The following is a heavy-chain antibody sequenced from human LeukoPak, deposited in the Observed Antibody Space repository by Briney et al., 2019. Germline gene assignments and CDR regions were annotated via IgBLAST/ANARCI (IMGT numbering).Heavy chain of an antibody. V-gene: IGHV3-7*01. Sequence: QSGGSLRLSCVASGFTFSSYWMHWVRQAPGKGLEWVANIKQDGSEKYYVDSVKGRFTISRDNAENSLCLQMNTLRAEDTAMYYCARALDVWGQGTTVTVSS. J-gene: IGHJ6*02. CDR1: GFTFSSYW. CDR3: ARALDV. CDR2: IKQDGSEK.